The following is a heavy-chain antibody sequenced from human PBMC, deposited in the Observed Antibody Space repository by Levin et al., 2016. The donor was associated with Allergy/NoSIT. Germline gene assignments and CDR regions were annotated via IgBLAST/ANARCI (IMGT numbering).Heavy chain of an antibody. Sequence: GGSLRLSCAASGFTFDDYAMHWVRQAPGKGLEWVSGISWNSGSIGYADSVKGRFTISRDNAKNSLYLQMNSLRAEDTALYYCAKDMYGDYGALARGPHDYWGQGTLVTVSS. J-gene: IGHJ4*02. D-gene: IGHD4-17*01. CDR3: AKDMYGDYGALARGPHDY. V-gene: IGHV3-9*01. CDR1: GFTFDDYA. CDR2: ISWNSGSI.